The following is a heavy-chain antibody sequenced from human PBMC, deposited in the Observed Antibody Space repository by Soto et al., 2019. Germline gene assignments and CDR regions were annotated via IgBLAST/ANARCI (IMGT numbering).Heavy chain of an antibody. CDR1: GFTFSTYW. J-gene: IGHJ4*02. CDR3: ARVGDFWTGHFDY. D-gene: IGHD3-3*01. V-gene: IGHV3-7*01. Sequence: EVQLVESGGGLVQPGGSLRLSCAASGFTFSTYWMSWVRQTPGKGLEWVANIRHDGSDKYYVDSMKGRFTISRDNAKNSLFLQMNSLRAEDTAVYYCARVGDFWTGHFDYWGQGALVTVFS. CDR2: IRHDGSDK.